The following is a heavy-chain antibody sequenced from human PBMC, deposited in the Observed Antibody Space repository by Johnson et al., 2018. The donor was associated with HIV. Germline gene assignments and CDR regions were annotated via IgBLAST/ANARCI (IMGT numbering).Heavy chain of an antibody. CDR3: ARDLYSNSWYQSDAFDV. Sequence: VQLVESGGGLVQPGGSLRLSCAGSGFTFSRYWMHWVRQAPGKGLVWVSGINSDGSSTSYADTVKGRFTISRDNAKNTLYLQMNSLRAEDTAVYYCARDLYSNSWYQSDAFDVWGQGTMVTVSS. CDR1: GFTFSRYW. CDR2: INSDGSST. V-gene: IGHV3-74*01. D-gene: IGHD6-13*01. J-gene: IGHJ3*01.